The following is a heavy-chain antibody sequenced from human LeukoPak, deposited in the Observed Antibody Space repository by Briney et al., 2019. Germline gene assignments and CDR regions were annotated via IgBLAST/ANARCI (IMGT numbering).Heavy chain of an antibody. CDR3: ARDGGYSYGYAGYYYYYMDV. V-gene: IGHV1-18*01. Sequence: GASVKVSCKASGYTFTSYGISWVRQAPGQGLEWRGWISAYNGNTNYAQKLQGRVTMTTDTSTRTAYMELSSLRSEDTAVYYCARDGGYSYGYAGYYYYYMDVWGKGTTVTISS. D-gene: IGHD5-18*01. J-gene: IGHJ6*03. CDR1: GYTFTSYG. CDR2: ISAYNGNT.